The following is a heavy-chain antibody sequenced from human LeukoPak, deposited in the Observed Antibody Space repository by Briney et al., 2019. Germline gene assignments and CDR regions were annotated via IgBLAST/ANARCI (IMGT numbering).Heavy chain of an antibody. J-gene: IGHJ4*02. Sequence: PSETLSLTCTVSGGSISSSSYYWGWIRQPPGKGLEWIGSIYYSGSTYYNPSLKSRVTISVDTSKNQFSLKLSSGTDADTAVSFCAREGSQYYFDYWGQGTLVTVSS. CDR2: IYYSGST. V-gene: IGHV4-39*07. CDR1: GGSISSSSYY. CDR3: AREGSQYYFDY.